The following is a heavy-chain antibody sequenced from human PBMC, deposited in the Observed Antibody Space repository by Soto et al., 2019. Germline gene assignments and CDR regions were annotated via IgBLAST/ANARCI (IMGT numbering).Heavy chain of an antibody. V-gene: IGHV3-23*01. CDR2: ISGSGGST. CDR1: GFTFSSYA. D-gene: IGHD2-15*01. Sequence: GGSLRLSCAASGFTFSSYAMSWVRQAPGKGLEWVSAISGSGGSTYYADSVKGRFTISRDNSKNTLYLQMNSLRAGDTAVYYCAKDLLGSSCYSDCYKTDDAFDIWGQGTMVTVSS. CDR3: AKDLLGSSCYSDCYKTDDAFDI. J-gene: IGHJ3*02.